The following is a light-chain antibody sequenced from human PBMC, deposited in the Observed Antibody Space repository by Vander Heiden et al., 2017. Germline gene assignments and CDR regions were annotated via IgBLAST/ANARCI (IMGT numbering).Light chain of an antibody. J-gene: IGKJ3*01. V-gene: IGKV3-20*01. CDR2: GAS. CDR3: QQYASSFT. CDR1: QSVSSSY. Sequence: EIVLTQSPGTLSLSPGERATLSCRASQSVSSSYLAWYQQKPGQAPRLLIYGASSRANGIPDRFSGSGSGTDFTLTISRLEPEDFAVYYCQQYASSFTFGHGTKLDI.